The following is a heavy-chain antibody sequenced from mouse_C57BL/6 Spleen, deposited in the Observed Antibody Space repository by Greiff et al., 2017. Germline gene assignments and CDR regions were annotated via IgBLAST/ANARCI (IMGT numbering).Heavy chain of an antibody. D-gene: IGHD1-1*01. Sequence: DVMLVESGGGLVKPGGSLKLSCAASGFTFSSYAMSWVRQTPEKRLEWVATISDGGSYTYYPDNVKGRFTISRDNAKNNLYLQMSHLKSEDTAMYYCARSLLLRYPFDYWGQGTTLTVSS. CDR3: ARSLLLRYPFDY. CDR2: ISDGGSYT. CDR1: GFTFSSYA. J-gene: IGHJ2*01. V-gene: IGHV5-4*03.